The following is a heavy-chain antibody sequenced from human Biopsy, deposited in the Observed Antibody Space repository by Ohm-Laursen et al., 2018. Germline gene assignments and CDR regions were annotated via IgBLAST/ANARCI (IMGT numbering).Heavy chain of an antibody. CDR2: VNTDGSST. CDR3: TRAEAGSGSLLYFDY. Sequence: SLRLSCAAPEFIFSRFWMYWVRQAPGKGLVWVSRVNTDGSSTNYADAVKGRFTISRDNAKNTVFLQMNSLRAEDTAVYYRTRAEAGSGSLLYFDYWGQGTLVTVSS. CDR1: EFIFSRFW. J-gene: IGHJ4*02. D-gene: IGHD3-10*01. V-gene: IGHV3-74*01.